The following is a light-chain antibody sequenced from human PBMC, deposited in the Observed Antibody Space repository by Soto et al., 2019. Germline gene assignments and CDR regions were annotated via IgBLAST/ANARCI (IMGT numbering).Light chain of an antibody. V-gene: IGKV1-5*03. CDR1: QTISSW. CDR3: QHYNSYSEA. J-gene: IGKJ1*01. Sequence: DLQMTQSPSTLSGSVGARVTITCRASQTISSWLAWYQQKPGKAPKLLIYKASTLKSGVPSRFSGSGSGTELTITVSSLQPDDCATYYCQHYNSYSEAFGQGTKVDIK. CDR2: KAS.